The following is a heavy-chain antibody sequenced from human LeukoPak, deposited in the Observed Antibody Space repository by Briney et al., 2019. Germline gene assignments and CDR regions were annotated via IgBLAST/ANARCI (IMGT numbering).Heavy chain of an antibody. D-gene: IGHD3-3*01. V-gene: IGHV3-21*01. Sequence: PGGSLRLSCAASGFIFSTYSMTWVRQAPGKGLEWVSSMSSGGTYIYYADSVRGRFTISRDNAKNSLSLVMKSLRAEDTAVYYCARDRPTGAPRLFVVQWGQGTLVTVSS. J-gene: IGHJ4*02. CDR3: ARDRPTGAPRLFVVQ. CDR2: MSSGGTYI. CDR1: GFIFSTYS.